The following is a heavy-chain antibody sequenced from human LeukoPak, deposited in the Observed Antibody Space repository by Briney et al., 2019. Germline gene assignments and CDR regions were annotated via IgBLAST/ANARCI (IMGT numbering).Heavy chain of an antibody. V-gene: IGHV1-18*01. Sequence: ASVKVSCKASGYTFTSYGISWVRQAPGQGLEWMGLISAYNGNTNYAQKLQGRVTMTRDMSTSTVYMELSSLRSEDTAVYYCARGPPLGYCSGGSCYWFDPWGQGTLVTVSS. J-gene: IGHJ5*02. D-gene: IGHD2-15*01. CDR2: ISAYNGNT. CDR1: GYTFTSYG. CDR3: ARGPPLGYCSGGSCYWFDP.